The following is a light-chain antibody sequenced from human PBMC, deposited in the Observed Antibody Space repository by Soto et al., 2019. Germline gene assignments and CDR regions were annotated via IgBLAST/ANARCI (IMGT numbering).Light chain of an antibody. CDR3: SSYTSTSTYV. Sequence: QSALTQPASVSGSPGQSIAISCTGTSSDVGGYNYVSWYQQYPGKAPKLMIYHVSNRPSGVSNRFSGSKSGNSASLPISGLQAEDEADYYCSSYTSTSTYVFGTGTKVTVL. CDR2: HVS. J-gene: IGLJ1*01. V-gene: IGLV2-14*01. CDR1: SSDVGGYNY.